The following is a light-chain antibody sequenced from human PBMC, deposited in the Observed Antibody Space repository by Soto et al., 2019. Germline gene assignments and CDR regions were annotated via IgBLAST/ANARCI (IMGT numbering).Light chain of an antibody. CDR2: EVT. CDR1: SNDIGAHNY. CDR3: SAYRSRGGSPVI. J-gene: IGLJ2*01. Sequence: QSALTQPASVSGSPGQSITISCTGTSNDIGAHNYVSWFQQHPGKVPQLMIYEVTNRPSGVSDRFSGSKSGYTASLTISGLQAEDEADYYYSAYRSRGGSPVIFGGGTKLTVL. V-gene: IGLV2-14*03.